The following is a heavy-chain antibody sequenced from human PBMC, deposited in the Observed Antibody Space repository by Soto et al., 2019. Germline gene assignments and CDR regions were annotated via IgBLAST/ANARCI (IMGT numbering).Heavy chain of an antibody. V-gene: IGHV3-23*01. Sequence: QPGGSLKISCAASGLTFSSYAMTWVRQDPGRGLEWISAISGSGGSTYYADSVKGRFTISRDNSKNTLYLQMNSLRAEDTAVYYCAKGGGGYYYGMDVWGQGTTVTVSS. CDR3: AKGGGGYYYGMDV. D-gene: IGHD3-16*01. CDR2: ISGSGGST. J-gene: IGHJ6*02. CDR1: GLTFSSYA.